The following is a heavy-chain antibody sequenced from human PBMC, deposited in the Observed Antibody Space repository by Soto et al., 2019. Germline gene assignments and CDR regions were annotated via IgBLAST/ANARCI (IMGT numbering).Heavy chain of an antibody. D-gene: IGHD2-15*01. J-gene: IGHJ6*03. CDR2: ISDSGST. Sequence: EVQLLESGGGLVQPGGSRRLSCAASGFTFSSYAMSWVRQAPGKGLGWVSTISDSGSTYYADSVKGRFTISRDISKNTLYAQMSSLRAEDTAVYYCAKGGEGYCSGTSCLYHMDAWGKGTTVTVSS. CDR3: AKGGEGYCSGTSCLYHMDA. V-gene: IGHV3-23*01. CDR1: GFTFSSYA.